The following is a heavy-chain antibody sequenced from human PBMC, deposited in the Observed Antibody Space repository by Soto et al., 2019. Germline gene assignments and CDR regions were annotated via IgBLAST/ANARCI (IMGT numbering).Heavy chain of an antibody. CDR1: GGSISSGGYS. V-gene: IGHV4-30-2*01. D-gene: IGHD6-19*01. J-gene: IGHJ4*02. Sequence: PSETLSLTCAVSGGSISSGGYSWSWIRQPPGTGLEWIGYIYHSGSTYYNPSLKSRVTISVDRSKNQFSLKLSSVTAADTAVYYCARARTKSIAVAGTNYFDYWGQGTLVTVSS. CDR2: IYHSGST. CDR3: ARARTKSIAVAGTNYFDY.